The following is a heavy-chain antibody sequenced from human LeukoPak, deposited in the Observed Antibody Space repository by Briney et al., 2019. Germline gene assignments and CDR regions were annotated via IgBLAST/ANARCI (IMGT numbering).Heavy chain of an antibody. CDR1: GFTFGTYD. D-gene: IGHD6-19*01. CDR2: ISGSGGST. J-gene: IGHJ4*02. Sequence: PGGSLRLSCAASGFTFGTYDMSWVRQAPGKGLEWVSGISGSGGSTYYAVSVKGRFTISRDNSKNTLYLQMNSLRAEDTAVYYCAKDLDQLWLWDYWGQGTLVTVSS. CDR3: AKDLDQLWLWDY. V-gene: IGHV3-23*01.